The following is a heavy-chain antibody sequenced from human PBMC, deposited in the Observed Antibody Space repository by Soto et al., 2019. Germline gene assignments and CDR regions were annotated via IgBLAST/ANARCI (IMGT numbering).Heavy chain of an antibody. CDR1: GYTFTSYG. D-gene: IGHD3-10*01. Sequence: QVQLVQSGAEVKKPGASVKVSCKASGYTFTSYGISWVRQAPGQGLEWMGWISAYKGNTNYAQKLQGRDTMTTXXSXSXXYMELRSLRSDDTAVYYCARDWRITMVRKPDRFDYWGQGPLVTVSS. V-gene: IGHV1-18*01. J-gene: IGHJ4*02. CDR2: ISAYKGNT. CDR3: ARDWRITMVRKPDRFDY.